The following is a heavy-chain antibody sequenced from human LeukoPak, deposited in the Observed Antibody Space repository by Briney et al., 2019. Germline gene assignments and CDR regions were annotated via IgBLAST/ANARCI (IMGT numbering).Heavy chain of an antibody. CDR2: INPTGGST. D-gene: IGHD3-22*01. CDR1: GYTFTSYC. J-gene: IGHJ3*02. V-gene: IGHV1-46*01. Sequence: ASVKVSCKASGYTFTSYCMHWVRQAPGQGLEWMGLINPTGGSTGYAQKLQGRVTMTTDTSTSTAYMELRSLRSDDTAVYYCARVVHPYDYESSGLTYDAFDIWGQGTMVTVSS. CDR3: ARVVHPYDYESSGLTYDAFDI.